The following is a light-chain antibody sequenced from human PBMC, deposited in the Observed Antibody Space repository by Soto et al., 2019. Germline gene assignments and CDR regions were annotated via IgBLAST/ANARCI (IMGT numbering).Light chain of an antibody. CDR2: DAS. CDR1: QTISTY. CDR3: QQSDSTPYT. J-gene: IGKJ2*01. Sequence: DIQMTQSPSSLSASVGDRVTITCRASQTISTYLNWYQQKPGKAPRLLIYDASSLLSGVPSRFSGSGSGTDFTLTSASLQPEYFSTYYCQQSDSTPYTCGQGTKVEI. V-gene: IGKV1-39*01.